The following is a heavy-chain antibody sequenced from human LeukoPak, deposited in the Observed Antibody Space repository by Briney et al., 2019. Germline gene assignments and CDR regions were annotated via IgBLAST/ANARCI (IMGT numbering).Heavy chain of an antibody. CDR3: ARGGGWNYGDAFDI. CDR1: GYTFTNFD. J-gene: IGHJ3*02. Sequence: ASVKVSCKASGYTFTNFDINWVRQAPGQGLEWMGWINPNSGGTNYAQKFQGRVTMTRDTSISTAYMELSRLRSDDTAVYYCARGGGWNYGDAFDIWGQGTMVTVSS. D-gene: IGHD1-7*01. V-gene: IGHV1-2*02. CDR2: INPNSGGT.